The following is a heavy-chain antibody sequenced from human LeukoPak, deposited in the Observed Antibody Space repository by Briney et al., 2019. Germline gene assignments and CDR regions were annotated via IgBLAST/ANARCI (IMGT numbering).Heavy chain of an antibody. D-gene: IGHD5-18*01. Sequence: GGSLRLSCAASGFTFSTYGMNWVRQAPGKGLEWVSGVSPSGDITYYADSVKGRFTISRDNSKNTVYLQMNNVRAEDTAVYYCAKGWIQIWMPFDYWGQGTLVTASS. CDR3: AKGWIQIWMPFDY. V-gene: IGHV3-23*01. CDR2: VSPSGDIT. CDR1: GFTFSTYG. J-gene: IGHJ4*02.